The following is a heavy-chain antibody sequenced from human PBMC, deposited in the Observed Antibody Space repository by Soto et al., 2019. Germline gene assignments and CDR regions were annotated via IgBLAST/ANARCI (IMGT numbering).Heavy chain of an antibody. D-gene: IGHD6-6*01. J-gene: IGHJ4*02. CDR3: ARHGAAPEYFDY. V-gene: IGHV4-39*01. Sequence: PSETLSRTCTVSGGSISSSSYYWGWIRQPPGKGLEWIGSIYYSGSTYYNPSLKSRVTISVDTSKNQFSLKLSSVTAADTAVYYCARHGAAPEYFDYWGQGTLVTVSS. CDR2: IYYSGST. CDR1: GGSISSSSYY.